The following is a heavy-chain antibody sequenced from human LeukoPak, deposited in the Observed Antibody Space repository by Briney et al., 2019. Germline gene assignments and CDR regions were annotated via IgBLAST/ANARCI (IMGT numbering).Heavy chain of an antibody. Sequence: GGSLRLSCAASGFTFSSYSMNWVRQAPGKGLEWVSSISSSSSYIYYADSVKSRFTISRDNAKNSLYLQMNSLRAEDTAVYYCARDRYYDPSYYYYYGMDVWGQGTTVTVSS. J-gene: IGHJ6*02. V-gene: IGHV3-21*01. CDR3: ARDRYYDPSYYYYYGMDV. CDR2: ISSSSSYI. D-gene: IGHD3-3*01. CDR1: GFTFSSYS.